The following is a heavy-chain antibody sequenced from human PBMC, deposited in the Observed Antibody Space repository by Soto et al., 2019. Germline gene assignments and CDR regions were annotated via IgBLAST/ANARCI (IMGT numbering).Heavy chain of an antibody. CDR3: ARARSGHTYGSAWVAP. CDR2: IIPIFRTP. Sequence: QVQLVQSGAEVKRPGSSVKVACTTSGGTFNSYALSWVRQAPGQGLEWVGGIIPIFRTPMYAQKFQGRVTITADESTTTAYLELRRLTSDDTAIYYCARARSGHTYGSAWVAPWGQGTLITVSS. J-gene: IGHJ5*02. D-gene: IGHD4-17*01. V-gene: IGHV1-69*01. CDR1: GGTFNSYA.